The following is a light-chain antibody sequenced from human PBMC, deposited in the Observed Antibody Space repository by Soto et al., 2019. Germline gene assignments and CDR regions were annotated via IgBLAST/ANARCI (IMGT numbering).Light chain of an antibody. CDR2: KNN. J-gene: IGLJ1*01. CDR1: SSNIGSNY. CDR3: ATWDDSLNDYV. Sequence: QSVLSQSPSASGTPGQRVTISCSGSSSNIGSNYVFWYQQLPGTAPKLLIFKNNQRPSGVPDRFSGSKSGSSASLAISGLRSGDEADYYCATWDDSLNDYVFATGTKLTVL. V-gene: IGLV1-47*01.